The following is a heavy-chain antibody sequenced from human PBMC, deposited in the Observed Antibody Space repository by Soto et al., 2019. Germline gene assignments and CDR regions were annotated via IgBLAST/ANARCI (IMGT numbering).Heavy chain of an antibody. V-gene: IGHV1-69*13. J-gene: IGHJ6*02. CDR3: ATGRPGGWYSTHPLDYYGMDV. D-gene: IGHD6-19*01. Sequence: ASVKVSCKASGGTFSSYAISWVRQAPGQGLEWMGGIIPIFGTANYAQKFQGRVTITADESTSTAYMELSSLRSEDTAVYYCATGRPGGWYSTHPLDYYGMDVWGQGTTVTVSS. CDR2: IIPIFGTA. CDR1: GGTFSSYA.